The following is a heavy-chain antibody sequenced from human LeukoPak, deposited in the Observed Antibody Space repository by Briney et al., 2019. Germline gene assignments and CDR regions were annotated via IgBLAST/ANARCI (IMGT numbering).Heavy chain of an antibody. Sequence: SETLSLTCIVSGGSISSYYWGWIRQPAGKGLEWIGRIYTSGSTSYNPSLKSRVTMSVDTSKNQFSLKLSSVTAADTAAYYCARESSGWYHDYWGQGTLVTVSS. D-gene: IGHD6-19*01. CDR1: GGSISSYY. J-gene: IGHJ4*02. CDR2: IYTSGST. CDR3: ARESSGWYHDY. V-gene: IGHV4-4*07.